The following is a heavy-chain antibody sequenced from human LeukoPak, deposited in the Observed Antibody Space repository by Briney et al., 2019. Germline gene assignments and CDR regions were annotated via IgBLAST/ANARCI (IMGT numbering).Heavy chain of an antibody. CDR2: IYHSGSA. CDR1: GGSISSSNW. J-gene: IGHJ4*02. D-gene: IGHD1-26*01. Sequence: SGTLSLTCAVSGGSISSSNWWSWVRQPPGKGLEWIGEIYHSGSANYNPSLKSRVTISVGKSKNQFSLKLTSVTAADTAVYYCARVSSGSYYFDYWGQGTLVTVSS. V-gene: IGHV4-4*02. CDR3: ARVSSGSYYFDY.